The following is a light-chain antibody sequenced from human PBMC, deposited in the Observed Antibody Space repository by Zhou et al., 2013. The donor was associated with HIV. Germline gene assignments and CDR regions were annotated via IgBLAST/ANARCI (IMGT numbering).Light chain of an antibody. CDR2: GAS. Sequence: EIVMTQSPATLSVSPGERATLSCRASQSVSTNLAWYQQKPGQAPRLLIYGASTRATGIAARFSGSGSGTEFTLTISSLQSEDVAVYYCQQYNNWPPLTFGGGTKVEI. V-gene: IGKV3-15*01. CDR1: QSVSTN. J-gene: IGKJ4*01. CDR3: QQYNNWPPLT.